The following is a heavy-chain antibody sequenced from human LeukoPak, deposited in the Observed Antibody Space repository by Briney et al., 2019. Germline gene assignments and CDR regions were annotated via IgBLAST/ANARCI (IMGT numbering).Heavy chain of an antibody. D-gene: IGHD6-13*01. J-gene: IGHJ4*02. CDR2: IRYDGSNK. CDR1: GFTFSSYG. V-gene: IGHV3-30*02. CDR3: AKGYSSSWYEIDY. Sequence: PGGSLRLSCAASGFTFSSYGRHWVRQAPGKGLEWVAFIRYDGSNKYYADSVKGRFTISRDNSKKTLYLQMNSLRAEDTAVYYCAKGYSSSWYEIDYWGQGTLVTVSS.